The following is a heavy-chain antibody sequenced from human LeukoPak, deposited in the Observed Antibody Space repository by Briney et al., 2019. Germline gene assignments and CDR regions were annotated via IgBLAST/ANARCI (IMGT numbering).Heavy chain of an antibody. D-gene: IGHD3-10*01. CDR1: GLSLTNDW. Sequence: GGSLRLSWAASGLSLTNDWMSWVRQAPGKGLEWVGRVKSKTSGETTDYAAPVKGRFTISRDDSKNTLYLQMKSLKTEDTGVYYCTLIQGWGSGSYYLDYWGQGTLVTVSS. V-gene: IGHV3-15*01. J-gene: IGHJ4*02. CDR3: TLIQGWGSGSYYLDY. CDR2: VKSKTSGETT.